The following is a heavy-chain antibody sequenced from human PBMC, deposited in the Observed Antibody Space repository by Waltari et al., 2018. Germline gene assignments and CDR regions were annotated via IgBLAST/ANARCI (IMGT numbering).Heavy chain of an antibody. CDR3: ARGGGKGITMVRGVIIKTYYYYGMDV. J-gene: IGHJ6*02. D-gene: IGHD3-10*01. CDR1: GGSFSGYY. Sequence: QVQLQQWGAGLLKPSETLSLTCAVYGGSFSGYYWSWIRQPPGKGLEWIGEINHSGSTNYNPSLKSRVTISVDTSKNQFSLKLSSVTAADTAVYYCARGGGKGITMVRGVIIKTYYYYGMDVWGQGTTVTVSS. V-gene: IGHV4-34*01. CDR2: INHSGST.